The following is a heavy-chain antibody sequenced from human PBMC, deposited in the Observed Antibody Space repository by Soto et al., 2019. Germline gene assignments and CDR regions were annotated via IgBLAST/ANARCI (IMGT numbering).Heavy chain of an antibody. CDR2: IYWDDDQ. CDR3: AHRVLRTVFGLVTTTAIYFDF. Sequence: QITLNESGPTQVKPRQTLTLTCTFSGFSLTTSGVGVGWIRQSPGKAPEWLALIYWDDDQRYSPSLKSRLTITKDTSNHLVVLTMADLDPADPATYYYAHRVLRTVFGLVTTTAIYFDFWGQGTPVAVSS. D-gene: IGHD3-3*01. CDR1: GFSLTTSGVG. V-gene: IGHV2-5*02. J-gene: IGHJ4*02.